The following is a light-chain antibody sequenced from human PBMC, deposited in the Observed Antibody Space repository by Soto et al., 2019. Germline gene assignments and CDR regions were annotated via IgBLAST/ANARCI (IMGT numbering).Light chain of an antibody. CDR2: DAS. V-gene: IGKV3-11*01. CDR1: QSVDIY. J-gene: IGKJ5*01. CDR3: QQRRSWPIT. Sequence: EIVLTQSPATLSLSPGERATLSCRASQSVDIYLAWYQQKPGQAPRLLIYDASNRATGIPARFSGSGSETGFTLTISSLEPEDFAVYYCQQRRSWPITFGQGTRLEIK.